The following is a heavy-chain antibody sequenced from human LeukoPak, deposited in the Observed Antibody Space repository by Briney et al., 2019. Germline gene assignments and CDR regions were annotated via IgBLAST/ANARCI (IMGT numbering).Heavy chain of an antibody. Sequence: SETLSLTCTVSGGSISSYYWSWIRQPPGKGLEXIXXIYYSGSTNYNPSLTSRVTISVDTSKNQFSLRLTSVTAADTAVYFCARHGIWFGDTNRWFDPWGQGTLVTVSS. CDR3: ARHGIWFGDTNRWFDP. V-gene: IGHV4-59*08. D-gene: IGHD3-10*01. J-gene: IGHJ5*02. CDR2: IYYSGST. CDR1: GGSISSYY.